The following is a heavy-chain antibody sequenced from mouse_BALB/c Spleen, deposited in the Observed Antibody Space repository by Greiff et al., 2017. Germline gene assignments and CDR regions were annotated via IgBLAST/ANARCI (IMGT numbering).Heavy chain of an antibody. J-gene: IGHJ4*01. D-gene: IGHD2-4*01. V-gene: IGHV2-6-2*01. Sequence: QVQLKESGPDLVAPSQSLSITCTVSGFSLTSYGVHWVRQPPGKGLEWLVVIWSDGSTTYNSALKSRLSISKDNSKSQVFVKMNSLQTDDTAMYYCARTMITGYYYAMDYWGQGTSVTVSA. CDR1: GFSLTSYG. CDR2: IWSDGST. CDR3: ARTMITGYYYAMDY.